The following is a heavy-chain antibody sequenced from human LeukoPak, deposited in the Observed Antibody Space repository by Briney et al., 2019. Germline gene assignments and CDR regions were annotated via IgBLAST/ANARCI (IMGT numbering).Heavy chain of an antibody. CDR2: IYTSGTP. J-gene: IGHJ4*02. Sequence: SETLSLTCTVSGGSISSYYWSWVRQPPGKDLGWIGYIYTSGTPNYNPSLKSRVTISGDTSKNQFSLKLTYVTAADTAVYYCARGYCSSVSCYYFDSWGQGTLVTVSS. CDR3: ARGYCSSVSCYYFDS. CDR1: GGSISSYY. D-gene: IGHD2-2*01. V-gene: IGHV4-4*09.